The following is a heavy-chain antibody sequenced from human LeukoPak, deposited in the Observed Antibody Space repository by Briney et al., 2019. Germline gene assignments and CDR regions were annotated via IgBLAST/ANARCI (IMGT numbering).Heavy chain of an antibody. D-gene: IGHD1-26*01. CDR3: ASGSYYYYYYMDV. J-gene: IGHJ6*03. CDR1: GGTFSSYT. V-gene: IGHV1-69*02. Sequence: SVKVSCKASGGTFSSYTISWVRQAPGQGLEWIGRIIPILGIANYAQKFQGRVTITADKSTSTAYMELSSLRSEDTAVYYCASGSYYYYYYMDVWGKGTTVTVSS. CDR2: IIPILGIA.